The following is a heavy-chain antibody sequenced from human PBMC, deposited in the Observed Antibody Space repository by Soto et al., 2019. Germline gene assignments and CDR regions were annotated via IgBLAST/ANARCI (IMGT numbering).Heavy chain of an antibody. CDR3: ARDPYCSGGSCRDY. V-gene: IGHV3-21*01. J-gene: IGHJ4*02. Sequence: EVQLVESGGGLVKPGGSLRLSCAASGFTFSSYSMNWVRQAPGKGLEWVSSISSSSSYIYYADSVKGRFTISRDNAKNSLYRQINSLRAEDTAVYYCARDPYCSGGSCRDYWGQGTLVTVSS. CDR1: GFTFSSYS. D-gene: IGHD2-15*01. CDR2: ISSSSSYI.